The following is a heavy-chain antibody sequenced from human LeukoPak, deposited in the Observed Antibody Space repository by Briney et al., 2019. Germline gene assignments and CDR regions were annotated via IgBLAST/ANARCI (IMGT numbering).Heavy chain of an antibody. CDR1: GGSISGYY. J-gene: IGHJ6*04. CDR2: IYSSGST. V-gene: IGHV4-4*09. D-gene: IGHD3-16*01. CDR3: ARFTYTTRPSDV. Sequence: SETLSLTCSVAGGSISGYYWSWIRQPPGQTLEWIGYIYSSGSTNYNPSLQSRVTMSVDTSMNQFSLRLSSVTAADTAVYYCARFTYTTRPSDVWGKGTTVTVSS.